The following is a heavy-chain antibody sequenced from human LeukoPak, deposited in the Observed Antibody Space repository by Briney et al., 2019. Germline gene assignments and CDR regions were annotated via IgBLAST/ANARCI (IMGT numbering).Heavy chain of an antibody. CDR2: INHNGST. CDR3: ARIPVSGYSNYYYYYGMDV. V-gene: IGHV4-34*01. CDR1: GGSFSGYY. J-gene: IGHJ6*02. D-gene: IGHD3-3*01. Sequence: SETLSLTCAVYGGSFSGYYWSWIRQPPGKGLEWVGEINHNGSTNSNPSLKSRVTISVDTSKNQFSLKLSSVTAADTAVYYCARIPVSGYSNYYYYYGMDVWGQGTTVTVSS.